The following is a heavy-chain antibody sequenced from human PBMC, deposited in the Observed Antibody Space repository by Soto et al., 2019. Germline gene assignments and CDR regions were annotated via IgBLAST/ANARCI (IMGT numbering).Heavy chain of an antibody. Sequence: SGPTLVNPTQTLTLTCTFSGFSLSSSGMCVSWIRQPPGKALEWLARIDWDGDKYFSPSLKTRLTISKDTSKDQVVLTMTNMDPVDTATYYCARILALGGSDSGYYWSFARWGQGALVTVSS. D-gene: IGHD3-22*01. V-gene: IGHV2-70*11. J-gene: IGHJ4*02. CDR3: ARILALGGSDSGYYWSFAR. CDR1: GFSLSSSGMC. CDR2: IDWDGDK.